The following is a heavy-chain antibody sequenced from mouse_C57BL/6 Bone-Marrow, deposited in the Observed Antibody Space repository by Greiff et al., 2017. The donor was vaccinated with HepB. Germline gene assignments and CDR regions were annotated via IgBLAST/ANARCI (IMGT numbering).Heavy chain of an antibody. J-gene: IGHJ3*01. CDR2: ISSGGSYT. Sequence: EVHLVESGGDLVKPGGSLKLSCAASGFTFSSYGMSWVRQTPEKSLEWVATISSGGSYTYYPDNVKGRFTISRANAKNTLYLQMSSLKSEDTAMYYCARHDYDVAWFAYWGQGTLVTVSA. D-gene: IGHD2-4*01. CDR3: ARHDYDVAWFAY. CDR1: GFTFSSYG. V-gene: IGHV5-6*01.